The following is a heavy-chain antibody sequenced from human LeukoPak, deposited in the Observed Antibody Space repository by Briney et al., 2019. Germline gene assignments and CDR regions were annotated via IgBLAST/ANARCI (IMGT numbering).Heavy chain of an antibody. CDR2: ISGSGGST. CDR3: AKPYYGSGSYGFDY. CDR1: GFTFSSYG. J-gene: IGHJ4*02. D-gene: IGHD3-10*01. V-gene: IGHV3-23*01. Sequence: PGGTLRLSCAASGFTFSSYGMSWVRQAPGKGLEWVSAISGSGGSTYYADSVKGRFTISRDNSKNTLYLQMNSLRAEDTAVYYCAKPYYGSGSYGFDYWGQGTLVTVSS.